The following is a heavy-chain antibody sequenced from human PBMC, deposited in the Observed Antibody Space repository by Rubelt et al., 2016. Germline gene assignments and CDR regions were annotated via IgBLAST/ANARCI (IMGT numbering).Heavy chain of an antibody. CDR1: GGSFSGYY. V-gene: IGHV4-34*11. D-gene: IGHD3-10*01. CDR2: IYYSGTA. CDR3: ARAPLDGSVTDGPYGY. Sequence: QVQLQQWGAGLLKPSETLSLTCAVYGGSFSGYYWSWIRQSPGKGLEWIGSIYYSGTAHYNPSLKSRVTILVETSNNLFSRKLSSVTAVDTAVYHCARAPLDGSVTDGPYGYWSQGTLVTVSS. J-gene: IGHJ4*02.